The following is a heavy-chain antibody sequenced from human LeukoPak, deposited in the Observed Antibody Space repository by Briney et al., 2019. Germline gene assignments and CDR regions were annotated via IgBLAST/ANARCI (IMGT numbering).Heavy chain of an antibody. CDR1: GGSFSGYY. D-gene: IGHD2-2*01. CDR2: IYYSGST. V-gene: IGHV4-30-4*08. Sequence: PSETLSLTCAVYGGSFSGYYWSWIRQPPGKGLEWIGYIYYSGSTYYNPSLKSRVTISVDTSKNQFSLKLSSVTAADTAVYYCARYCSSTSCAGLDYWGQGTLVTVSS. J-gene: IGHJ4*02. CDR3: ARYCSSTSCAGLDY.